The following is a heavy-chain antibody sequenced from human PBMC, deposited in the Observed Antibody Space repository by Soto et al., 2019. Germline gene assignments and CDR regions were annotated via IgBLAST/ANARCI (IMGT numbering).Heavy chain of an antibody. D-gene: IGHD3-22*01. CDR3: ARGGPNYYDSIHFWYFDL. CDR2: IYYSGST. V-gene: IGHV4-31*03. Sequence: QVQLQESGPGLVKPSQTLSLTCTVSGGSISSGGYYWSWIRQHPGKGLEWIGYIYYSGSTYYNPSLKSRVTISVDTSKNQFSLKLSSVTAADSAVYYCARGGPNYYDSIHFWYFDLWGRGTLVTVSS. J-gene: IGHJ2*01. CDR1: GGSISSGGYY.